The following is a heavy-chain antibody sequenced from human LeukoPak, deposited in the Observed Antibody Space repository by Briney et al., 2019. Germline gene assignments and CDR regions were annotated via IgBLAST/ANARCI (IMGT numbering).Heavy chain of an antibody. CDR2: TYYRSKWYN. J-gene: IGHJ4*02. Sequence: SQTLSLTCAISGDSVSSNSAAWNWIRQSPSRGLEWLGRTYYRSKWYNDYAVSVKSRITINPDTSKNQFSLQLNSVTPEDTAVYYCAREIQRVYGGNPYFDYWGQGTLVTVSS. D-gene: IGHD4-23*01. CDR3: AREIQRVYGGNPYFDY. CDR1: GDSVSSNSAA. V-gene: IGHV6-1*01.